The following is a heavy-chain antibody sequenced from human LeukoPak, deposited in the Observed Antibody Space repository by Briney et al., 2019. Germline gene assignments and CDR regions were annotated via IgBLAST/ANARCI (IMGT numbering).Heavy chain of an antibody. CDR1: GFTFSSYW. CDR3: SKHALGGLGYDS. CDR2: ISSSSNSI. J-gene: IGHJ4*02. V-gene: IGHV3-21*06. D-gene: IGHD5-12*01. Sequence: PGGSLRLSCAASGFTFSSYWMNWVRQAPGKGLEWVSSISSSSNSIYYADSVKGRFTVSRDNVENSLFLQMNSLRAEDTAVYYCSKHALGGLGYDSWGQGILVTVSS.